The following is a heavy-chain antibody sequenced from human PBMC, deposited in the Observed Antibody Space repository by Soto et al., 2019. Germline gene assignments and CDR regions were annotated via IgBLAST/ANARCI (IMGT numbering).Heavy chain of an antibody. V-gene: IGHV1-2*02. Sequence: AAVKVSCKASGYTFTGYYMHWVRQAPGQGLEGMGWINPNSGGTNYAQKFQGRVTMTRDTSISTAYMELSRLRSDDTAVYYCARDEYSSGWYGNYYYGMDVWGQGTTVTVSS. CDR3: ARDEYSSGWYGNYYYGMDV. CDR1: GYTFTGYY. CDR2: INPNSGGT. D-gene: IGHD6-19*01. J-gene: IGHJ6*02.